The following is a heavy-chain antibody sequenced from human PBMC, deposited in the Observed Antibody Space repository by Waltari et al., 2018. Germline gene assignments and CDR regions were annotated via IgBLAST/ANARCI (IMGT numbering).Heavy chain of an antibody. CDR2: INPNSGGT. Sequence: QVQLVQSGAEVKKPGASVKVSCKASGYTFTGYYMHWVRQAPGQGLEWMGRINPNSGGTNYAQKVQGRVTMTRDTSISTAYMELSRLRSDDTAVYYCARVLAARYYYYYYMDVWGKGTTVTVSS. D-gene: IGHD6-6*01. J-gene: IGHJ6*03. CDR1: GYTFTGYY. V-gene: IGHV1-2*06. CDR3: ARVLAARYYYYYYMDV.